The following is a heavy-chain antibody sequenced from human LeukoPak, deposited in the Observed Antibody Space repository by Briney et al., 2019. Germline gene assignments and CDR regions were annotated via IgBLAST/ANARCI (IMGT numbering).Heavy chain of an antibody. D-gene: IGHD3-3*01. Sequence: SETLSLTCAVYGGSFSGYYWSWIRQPPGRGLEWIGEINHSGSANYNPSLKSRVTISVDTSKNQFSLKLSSVTAADTAVYYCARVRYYDFWSGYYEPDAFDIWGQGTMVTVSS. J-gene: IGHJ3*02. CDR3: ARVRYYDFWSGYYEPDAFDI. CDR2: INHSGSA. V-gene: IGHV4-34*01. CDR1: GGSFSGYY.